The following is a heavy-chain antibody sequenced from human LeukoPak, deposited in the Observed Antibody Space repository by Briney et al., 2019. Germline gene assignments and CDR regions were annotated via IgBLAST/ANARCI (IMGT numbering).Heavy chain of an antibody. CDR1: GLTFSNFC. CDR2: ISGSNSYT. J-gene: IGHJ5*02. V-gene: IGHV3-21*06. CDR3: AKSEITGTTRAPNWFDP. Sequence: GGSLRLSCAASGLTFSNFCMNWVRQTPGKGLEWVSAISGSNSYTYYADSVRGRFTISRDNSKNTLYLQMNSLRAEDTAVYFCAKSEITGTTRAPNWFDPRGQGTLVTVSS. D-gene: IGHD1-7*01.